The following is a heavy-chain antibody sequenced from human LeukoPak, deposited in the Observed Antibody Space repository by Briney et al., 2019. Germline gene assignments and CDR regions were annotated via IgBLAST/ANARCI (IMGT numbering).Heavy chain of an antibody. J-gene: IGHJ3*02. CDR1: GGSIRSSCYY. CDR3: ARDRTVVTPGQDAFDI. CDR2: IYDSGST. Sequence: SETLSLTCTVSGGSIRSSCYYWGWIRQPPGKGLEWIGSIYDSGSTYYNPSLKSRVTISVDTSKNQFSLKLNSVTAADTAVYYCARDRTVVTPGQDAFDIWGQGTMVTVSS. D-gene: IGHD4-23*01. V-gene: IGHV4-39*02.